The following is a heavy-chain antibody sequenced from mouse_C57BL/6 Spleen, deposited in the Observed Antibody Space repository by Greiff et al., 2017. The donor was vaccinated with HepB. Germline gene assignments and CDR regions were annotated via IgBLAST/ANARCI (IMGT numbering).Heavy chain of an antibody. V-gene: IGHV1-80*01. CDR2: IYPGDGDT. D-gene: IGHD2-4*01. Sequence: VKLMESGAELVKPGASVKISCKASGYAFSSYWMNWVKQRPGKGLEWIGQIYPGDGDTNYNGKFKGKATLTADKSSSTAYMQLSSLTSEDSAVYFCARNYDYDAWFAYWGQGTLVTVSA. CDR1: GYAFSSYW. CDR3: ARNYDYDAWFAY. J-gene: IGHJ3*01.